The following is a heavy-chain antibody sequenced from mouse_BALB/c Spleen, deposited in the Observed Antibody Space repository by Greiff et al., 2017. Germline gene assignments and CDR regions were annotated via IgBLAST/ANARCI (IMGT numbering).Heavy chain of an antibody. CDR2: INPDSSTI. CDR3: ARGSPAWFAY. CDR1: GFAFSRYW. J-gene: IGHJ3*01. Sequence: EVQLQESGGGLVQPGGSLKLSCAASGFAFSRYWMSWVRQAPGKGLEWIGEINPDSSTINYTPSLKDKFIISRDNAKNTLYLQMSKVRSEDTALYYCARGSPAWFAYWGQGTLVTVSA. V-gene: IGHV4-1*02.